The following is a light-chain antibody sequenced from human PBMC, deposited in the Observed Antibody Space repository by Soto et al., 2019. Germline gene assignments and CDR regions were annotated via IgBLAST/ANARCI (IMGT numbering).Light chain of an antibody. V-gene: IGLV1-40*01. Sequence: QSVLTQPPSASGAPGQRVTISCTGSNSNIGTGYDVHWYQQLPGSAPKLLIYDDDNRPSGVPDRFSASKSGASASLAITGLQAEEEADYYCHSYDSSLSAVIFGGGTKLTVL. CDR1: NSNIGTGYD. J-gene: IGLJ2*01. CDR3: HSYDSSLSAVI. CDR2: DDD.